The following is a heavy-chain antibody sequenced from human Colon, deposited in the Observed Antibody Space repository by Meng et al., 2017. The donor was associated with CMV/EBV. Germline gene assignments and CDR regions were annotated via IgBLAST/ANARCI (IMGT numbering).Heavy chain of an antibody. CDR1: GFTFSSYW. CDR3: ARAYYDSSGCHDY. D-gene: IGHD3-22*01. CDR2: IKQDRSEK. V-gene: IGHV3-7*01. J-gene: IGHJ4*02. Sequence: GGSLRLSCAASGFTFSSYWMSWVRQAPGKGLEWVSDIKQDRSEKFYVDSVKGRFTISRDNAKNSLYLQMNSLRAEDTAVYYCARAYYDSSGCHDYWGQGTLVTVSS.